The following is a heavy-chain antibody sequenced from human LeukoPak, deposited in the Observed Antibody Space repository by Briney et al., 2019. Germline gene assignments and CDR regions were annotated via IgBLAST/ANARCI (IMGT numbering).Heavy chain of an antibody. CDR2: ISGSGDNT. V-gene: IGHV3-23*01. Sequence: GGSLRLSCAASGFTFSSYWMSWVRQAPGKGLEWVSGISGSGDNTYYADSVKGRFTISRDNSKNTLYVQVDSLGTEDTAAYYCAKGSYYDSSGSFYFDYWGQGTLVTVSS. CDR3: AKGSYYDSSGSFYFDY. CDR1: GFTFSSYW. J-gene: IGHJ4*02. D-gene: IGHD3-22*01.